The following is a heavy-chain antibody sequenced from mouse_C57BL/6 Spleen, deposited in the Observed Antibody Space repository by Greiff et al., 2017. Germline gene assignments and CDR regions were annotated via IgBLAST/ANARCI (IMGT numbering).Heavy chain of an antibody. J-gene: IGHJ2*01. Sequence: EVQLVESGGDLVKPGGSLKLSCAASGFTFSSYGMSWVRQTPDKRLEWVATISSGGSYTYYQDSVKGRFTLSRDNAKNTLYLQMSSLKSEDTAMYFCASATGTGDFYCRGQGTTLTVSS. CDR3: ASATGTGDFYC. CDR1: GFTFSSYG. V-gene: IGHV5-6*01. CDR2: ISSGGSYT. D-gene: IGHD4-1*02.